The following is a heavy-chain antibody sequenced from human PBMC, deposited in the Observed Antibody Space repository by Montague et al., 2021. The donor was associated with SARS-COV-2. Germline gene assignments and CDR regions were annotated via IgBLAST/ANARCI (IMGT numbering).Heavy chain of an antibody. CDR1: GYTFMNYD. D-gene: IGHD3-9*01. CDR3: ARGTRYYNVLTVFLNYHFYYMDV. CDR2: MNPNSGNT. J-gene: IGHJ6*03. Sequence: SVKVSCKASGYTFMNYDIVWVRQVTGQGLEWMGWMNPNSGNTGYAQKFLGRVTVTRDTSISTAYMELSSLRSEDTAVYYCARGTRYYNVLTVFLNYHFYYMDVWGKGTTVIVSS. V-gene: IGHV1-8*01.